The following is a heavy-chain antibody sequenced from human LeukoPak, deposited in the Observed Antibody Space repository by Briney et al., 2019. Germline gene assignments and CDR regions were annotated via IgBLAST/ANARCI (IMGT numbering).Heavy chain of an antibody. CDR1: GYTFTSYY. CDR2: INPSGGST. J-gene: IGHJ4*02. Sequence: ASVKVSCKASGYTFTSYYMHWVRQAPGQGLEWMGIINPSGGSTSYAQKFQGRVTMTRDTSTSTVYMELSSLRSEDTAVYYCARDPTSGTAMVEYYFDYWGQGTLVTVSS. D-gene: IGHD5-18*01. CDR3: ARDPTSGTAMVEYYFDY. V-gene: IGHV1-46*01.